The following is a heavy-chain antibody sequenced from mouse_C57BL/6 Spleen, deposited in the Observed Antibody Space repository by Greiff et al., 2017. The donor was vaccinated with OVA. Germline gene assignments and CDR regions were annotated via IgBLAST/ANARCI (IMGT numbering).Heavy chain of an antibody. CDR2: ISYDGSN. V-gene: IGHV3-6*01. Sequence: EVKLMESGPGLVKPSQSLSLTCSVTGYSITSGYYWNWIRQFPGNKLEWMGYISYDGSNNYNPSLKNRISITRDTSKNQFFLKLNSVTTEDTATYYCARGPSYGYAGYWGQGTTLTVSS. J-gene: IGHJ2*01. CDR3: ARGPSYGYAGY. D-gene: IGHD2-9*01. CDR1: GYSITSGYY.